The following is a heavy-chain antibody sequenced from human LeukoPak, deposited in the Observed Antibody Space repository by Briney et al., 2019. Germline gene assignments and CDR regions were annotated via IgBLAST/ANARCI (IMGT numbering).Heavy chain of an antibody. CDR1: GYTFTGYY. V-gene: IGHV1-2*06. J-gene: IGHJ4*02. Sequence: ASVKVSCKASGYTFTGYYMHWVRQAPVQGLEWMGRSNPNSGGTNYAQKFQGRVTMTRDTSISTAYMELSRLRSDDTAVYYCARHRFEAAHFDYWGQGTRDSVSS. D-gene: IGHD6-13*01. CDR3: ARHRFEAAHFDY. CDR2: SNPNSGGT.